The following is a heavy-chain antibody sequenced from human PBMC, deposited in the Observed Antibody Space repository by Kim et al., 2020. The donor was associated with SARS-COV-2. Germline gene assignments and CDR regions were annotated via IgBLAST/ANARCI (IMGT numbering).Heavy chain of an antibody. J-gene: IGHJ6*02. Sequence: ASVKVSCKVSGYRLNELSMHWVRQVTGKGLALMGGYDPEKCATVYAQKFQGRVTMTEDTSTDTAYMVLSSLTSEDTAVYYCAIFDFFDRSTTASVSALDVWGQGTTVIVSS. V-gene: IGHV1-24*01. D-gene: IGHD3-3*01. CDR3: AIFDFFDRSTTASVSALDV. CDR1: GYRLNELS. CDR2: YDPEKCAT.